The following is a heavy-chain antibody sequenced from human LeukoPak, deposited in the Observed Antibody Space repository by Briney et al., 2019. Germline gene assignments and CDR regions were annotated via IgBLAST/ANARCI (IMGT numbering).Heavy chain of an antibody. CDR1: GGTFSSYA. CDR3: ARFCLRQPTHCFDY. Sequence: GSSVKVSCKASGGTFSSYAISWVRQAPGQGLEWMGGIIPIFGTANYAQKFQGRVTITTDESTSTAYMELSSLRSEDTAVYYCARFCLRQPTHCFDYWGQGTLVTVSS. V-gene: IGHV1-69*05. J-gene: IGHJ4*02. CDR2: IIPIFGTA. D-gene: IGHD2-15*01.